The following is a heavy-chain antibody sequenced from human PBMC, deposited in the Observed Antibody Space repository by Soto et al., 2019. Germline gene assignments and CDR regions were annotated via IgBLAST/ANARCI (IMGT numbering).Heavy chain of an antibody. Sequence: TLSLTCTVSGDSISSSSYYWGWIRQPPGKGLEWIASVYSSGSTYYNPSLKSRVTMSVDTSMNQFSLKVTSVTAADMSVYYCIRQGSHQYFQHWGQGTLVTVSS. CDR1: GDSISSSSYY. J-gene: IGHJ1*01. CDR3: IRQGSHQYFQH. V-gene: IGHV4-39*01. CDR2: VYSSGST.